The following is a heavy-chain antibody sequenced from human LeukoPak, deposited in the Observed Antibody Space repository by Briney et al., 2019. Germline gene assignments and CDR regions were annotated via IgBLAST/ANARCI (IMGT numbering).Heavy chain of an antibody. CDR1: GLTGSHNY. D-gene: IGHD2-15*01. V-gene: IGHV3-53*01. Sequence: GGSLRLSCAASGLTGSHNYVSWVRQAPGKGLEWVSAIHTSGDTYYADSVKGRFTISRDNSKNTLYLQMNSLRAEDTAVYYCAKVLYNIVVVVAAPFDYWGQGTLVTVSS. CDR3: AKVLYNIVVVVAAPFDY. J-gene: IGHJ4*02. CDR2: IHTSGDT.